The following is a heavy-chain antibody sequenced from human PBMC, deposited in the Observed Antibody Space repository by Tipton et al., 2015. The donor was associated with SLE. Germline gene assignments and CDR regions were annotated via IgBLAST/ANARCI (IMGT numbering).Heavy chain of an antibody. D-gene: IGHD4-11*01. CDR2: ISSGSSYI. V-gene: IGHV3-21*01. Sequence: GSLRLSCTASGFTFTAYGMNWVRQAPGKGLEWVSSISSGSSYIYYADSVKGRFTISRDNAKNSLYLQMNSLRAEDTAVYYCARHDYPPHCYYYDMDVWGQGTTVTVSS. CDR1: GFTFTAYG. CDR3: ARHDYPPHCYYYDMDV. J-gene: IGHJ6*02.